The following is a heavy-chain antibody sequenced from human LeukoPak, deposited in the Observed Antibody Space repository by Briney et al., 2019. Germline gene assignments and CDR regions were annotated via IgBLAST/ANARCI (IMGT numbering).Heavy chain of an antibody. CDR1: GDSVSSNSAA. J-gene: IGHJ4*02. V-gene: IGHV6-1*01. Sequence: SQTLSLTCAISGDSVSSNSAAWNWIRQSPSRGLEWLGRTYYRSKWYNDYAVSVKSRITIDPDTSKNQFSLQLNSVTPEDTAVYYCARSLLGAAAGTIAYFDYWGQGTLVTVSS. CDR2: TYYRSKWYN. D-gene: IGHD6-13*01. CDR3: ARSLLGAAAGTIAYFDY.